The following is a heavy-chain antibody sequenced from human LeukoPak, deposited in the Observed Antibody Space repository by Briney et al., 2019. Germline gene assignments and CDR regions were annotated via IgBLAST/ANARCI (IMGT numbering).Heavy chain of an antibody. CDR2: IKEDGSEI. CDR1: GFNFSTYW. Sequence: GGSLRLSCTASGFNFSTYWMTWVRQVPGKGLEWVANIKEDGSEIYYVDAVKGRFSISRDNAKTSLYLQMHSLSDADTGLYYCVTDQTGRHPYFFDYWGQGTLVTVSS. CDR3: VTDQTGRHPYFFDY. V-gene: IGHV3-7*01. J-gene: IGHJ4*02. D-gene: IGHD3-10*01.